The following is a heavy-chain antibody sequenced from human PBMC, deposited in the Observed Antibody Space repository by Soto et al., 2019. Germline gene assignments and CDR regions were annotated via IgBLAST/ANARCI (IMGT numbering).Heavy chain of an antibody. V-gene: IGHV4-59*01. D-gene: IGHD7-27*01. CDR2: IYYNGNT. CDR1: GVSISNNY. Sequence: QVQLQESGPGLVKTSETLSRPCTVSGVSISNNYWSWIRQPPGKGLEWIGYIYYNGNTNYNPSLKGRGTMSVDTARNQISLKLTTVTAADTAVYYCTRANWYSEYWGQGTLVTVSS. J-gene: IGHJ4*02. CDR3: TRANWYSEY.